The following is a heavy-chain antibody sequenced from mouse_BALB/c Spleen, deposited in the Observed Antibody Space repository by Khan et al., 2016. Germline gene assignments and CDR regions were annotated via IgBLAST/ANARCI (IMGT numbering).Heavy chain of an antibody. D-gene: IGHD3-2*01. V-gene: IGHV1-5*01. Sequence: VQLQQSGTVLARPGASVKMSCKASDYTFSSYWMHWVKQRPGQGLEWIGVIYPGNSDATYNQNFKGKADLTAVTSTSTAYMELSSLTNEDSAVYYCTRVDTTGYAWFAYWGQGTLVTVSA. CDR2: IYPGNSDA. CDR3: TRVDTTGYAWFAY. J-gene: IGHJ3*01. CDR1: DYTFSSYW.